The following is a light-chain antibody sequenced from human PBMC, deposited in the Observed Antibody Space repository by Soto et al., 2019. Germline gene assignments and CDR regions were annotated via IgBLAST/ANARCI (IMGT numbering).Light chain of an antibody. CDR1: QSVSSGY. V-gene: IGKV3-20*01. Sequence: EIVLTQSPGTLSLSPGERATLSCRASQSVSSGYLAWYQQKPGQAPRLLIYGASSRATGIPDRFSGSGSGTDFTLTIRRPAPEDFAVDYCQQYGSSPWTFGQGTKVEIK. CDR2: GAS. J-gene: IGKJ1*01. CDR3: QQYGSSPWT.